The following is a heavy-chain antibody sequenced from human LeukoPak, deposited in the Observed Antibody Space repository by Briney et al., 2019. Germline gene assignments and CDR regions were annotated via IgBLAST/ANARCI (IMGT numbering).Heavy chain of an antibody. Sequence: SGKSLKISCKGSGYSFSSYWIGWVRHMPGEGLEWMGIIYPGGSDSRYSPSFQGQVTISADKSISTAYLQWSSLKASDTAMYYCARRGRWPQFVAVGYFDYWGQGTLVTVSS. J-gene: IGHJ4*02. CDR3: ARRGRWPQFVAVGYFDY. CDR2: IYPGGSDS. V-gene: IGHV5-51*01. CDR1: GYSFSSYW. D-gene: IGHD5-24*01.